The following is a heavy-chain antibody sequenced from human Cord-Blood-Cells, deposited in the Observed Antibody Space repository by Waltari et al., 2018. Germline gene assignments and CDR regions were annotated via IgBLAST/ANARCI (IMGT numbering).Heavy chain of an antibody. D-gene: IGHD3-22*01. J-gene: IGHJ3*02. V-gene: IGHV4-30-4*08. CDR2: IYYSGST. CDR3: ARVHQREYYYDSSGYYYAFDI. Sequence: QVQLQESGPGLVKPSQTLSLTCTVSGGSISSGDYYWSWIRQPAGKGLEWIGYIYYSGSTYYNPSFKSRVTISVDTSKNQFSLKLSSVTAADTAVYYCARVHQREYYYDSSGYYYAFDIWGQGTMVTVSS. CDR1: GGSISSGDYY.